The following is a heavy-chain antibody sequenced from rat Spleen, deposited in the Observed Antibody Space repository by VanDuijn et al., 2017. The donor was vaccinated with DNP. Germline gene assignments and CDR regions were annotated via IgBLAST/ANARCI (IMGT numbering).Heavy chain of an antibody. J-gene: IGHJ3*01. CDR3: ARQNYSSYWFAY. Sequence: EVQLVESGGGLVQPGRSLKLSCAASGFTFSDYYMAWVRQAPKKGLEWVASISYEGSSTYYGDSVKGRFTISRDNAKSTLYLQMNSLRSEDTATYYCARQNYSSYWFAYWGQGTLVTVSS. D-gene: IGHD1-8*01. V-gene: IGHV5-22*01. CDR2: ISYEGSST. CDR1: GFTFSDYY.